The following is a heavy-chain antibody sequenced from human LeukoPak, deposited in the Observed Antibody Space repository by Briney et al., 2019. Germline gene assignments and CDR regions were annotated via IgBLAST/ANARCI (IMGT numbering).Heavy chain of an antibody. V-gene: IGHV1-69*05. CDR2: IIPIFGTA. J-gene: IGHJ3*02. D-gene: IGHD6-6*01. Sequence: SVKVSCKASGGTFSSYAISWVRQAPGQGLEWKGRIIPIFGTANCAQKFQGRVTITTDESTSTAYMELSSLRSEDTAVYYCARVGQLVADAFDIWGQGTMVTVSS. CDR1: GGTFSSYA. CDR3: ARVGQLVADAFDI.